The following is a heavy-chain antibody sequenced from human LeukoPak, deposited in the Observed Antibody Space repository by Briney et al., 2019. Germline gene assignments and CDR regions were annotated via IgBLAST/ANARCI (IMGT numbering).Heavy chain of an antibody. CDR2: ISEDGSNK. CDR1: EFTFSSYR. D-gene: IGHD5-18*01. V-gene: IGHV3-30*09. Sequence: GGSLRLSCAASEFTFSSYRMHWVRQSPVKGLEWVAIISEDGSNKYYADSVKGRFAISRDNSRNTLYLQMNSLRPEDTAVYYCVRIRTPMVTGDAFDLWGQGTMVTASS. CDR3: VRIRTPMVTGDAFDL. J-gene: IGHJ3*01.